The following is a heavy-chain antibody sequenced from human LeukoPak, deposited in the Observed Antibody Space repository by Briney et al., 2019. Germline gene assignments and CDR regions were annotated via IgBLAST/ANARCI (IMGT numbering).Heavy chain of an antibody. V-gene: IGHV1-18*01. D-gene: IGHD4-23*01. CDR1: GYTFTSYG. CDR2: ISANDGNT. Sequence: ASVKVSCKASGYTFTSYGISWVRQAPGQGLEWMGWISANDGNTDYPQKLQGRVTMTTDTSTSTAYMELSSLRSEDTGVYYCARGWLAETTVVTPYNYWGQGTLVTVSS. J-gene: IGHJ4*02. CDR3: ARGWLAETTVVTPYNY.